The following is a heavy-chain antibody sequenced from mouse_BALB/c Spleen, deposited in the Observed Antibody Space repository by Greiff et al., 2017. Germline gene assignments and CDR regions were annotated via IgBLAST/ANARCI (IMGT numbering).Heavy chain of an antibody. CDR1: GFNIKDYY. V-gene: IGHV14-4*02. CDR2: IDPENGDT. D-gene: IGHD2-3*01. CDR3: RGLLAMDY. J-gene: IGHJ4*01. Sequence: VQLQQSGAELVRSGASVKLSCTASGFNIKDYYMHWVKQRPEQGLEWIGWIDPENGDTEYPPKFQGKATMTADTSSNTAYLQLSSLTSEDTAVYYCRGLLAMDYWGQGTSVTVSS.